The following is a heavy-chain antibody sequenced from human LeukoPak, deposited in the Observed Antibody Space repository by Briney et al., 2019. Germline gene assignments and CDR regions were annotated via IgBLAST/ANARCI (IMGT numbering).Heavy chain of an antibody. Sequence: GASVKVSCKASGYTFTSNYIHWVRQAPGQGLEWMGMIYPRDGSTSYAQKFQGRVTVTRDTSTSTVHMELSGLRSEDTAVYHCARDQEGFDYWGQGTLVTVSS. CDR3: ARDQEGFDY. CDR1: GYTFTSNY. J-gene: IGHJ4*02. CDR2: IYPRDGST. V-gene: IGHV1-46*01.